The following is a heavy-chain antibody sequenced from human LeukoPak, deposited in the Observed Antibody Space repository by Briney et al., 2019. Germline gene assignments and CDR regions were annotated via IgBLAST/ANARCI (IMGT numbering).Heavy chain of an antibody. D-gene: IGHD3-22*01. Sequence: GGSLRLSCAASGFTSSSYGMSWVRQAPGKGLEWVSAISGSGGSTYYADSVKGRFTISRDNSKNTLYLQMNSLRAEDTAVYYCAKDFNYYDSSGLDYWGQGTLVTVSS. CDR3: AKDFNYYDSSGLDY. CDR2: ISGSGGST. V-gene: IGHV3-23*01. J-gene: IGHJ4*02. CDR1: GFTSSSYG.